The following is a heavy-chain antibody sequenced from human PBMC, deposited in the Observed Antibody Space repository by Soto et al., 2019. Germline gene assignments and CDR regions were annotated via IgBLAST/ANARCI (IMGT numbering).Heavy chain of an antibody. CDR2: IWYDGSNR. CDR3: ARESEDLTSNFDY. CDR1: GFSSSLYG. V-gene: IGHV3-33*01. J-gene: IGHJ4*02. Sequence: PGGSLRLSCAASGFSSSLYGMQWVRQAPGKGLEWVAVIWYDGSNRYYADSVKGRFTISRDNAKNSLYLEMNSLRAEDTAVYYCARESEDLTSNFDYWGQGTLVTVSS.